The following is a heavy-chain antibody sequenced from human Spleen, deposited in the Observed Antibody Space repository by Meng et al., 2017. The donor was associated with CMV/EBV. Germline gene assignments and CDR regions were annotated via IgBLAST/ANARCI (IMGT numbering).Heavy chain of an antibody. D-gene: IGHD3-22*01. CDR3: ARAINGPYDTFDI. CDR1: GGSISSSSYY. Sequence: GSLRLSCTVSGGSISSSSYYWGWIRQSPGKGLEWIGTVFYSGKTYHNPPLKSRVRISVDTSRDQFSLRLSSVTAADTAVYFCARAINGPYDTFDIWGQGTMVTVSS. CDR2: VFYSGKT. V-gene: IGHV4-39*07. J-gene: IGHJ3*02.